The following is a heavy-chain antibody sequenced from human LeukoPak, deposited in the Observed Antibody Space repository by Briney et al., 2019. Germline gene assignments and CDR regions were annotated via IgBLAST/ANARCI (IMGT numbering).Heavy chain of an antibody. D-gene: IGHD3-10*01. J-gene: IGHJ6*03. V-gene: IGHV7-4-1*02. Sequence: ASVKVSCKASGYTFTSYAMNWVRQAPGQGLEWMGWINTNTGNPTYAQGFTGRFVFSLDTSVSTAYLQISSLKAEDTAVYYCARTYYYGSGSYYTGQNYYYYYMDVWGKGTTVTISS. CDR2: INTNTGNP. CDR1: GYTFTSYA. CDR3: ARTYYYGSGSYYTGQNYYYYYMDV.